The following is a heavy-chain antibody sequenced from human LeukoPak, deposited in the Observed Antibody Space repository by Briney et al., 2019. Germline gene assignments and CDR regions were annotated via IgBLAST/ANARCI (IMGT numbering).Heavy chain of an antibody. V-gene: IGHV4-39*02. Sequence: PSETLSLTCTVSGASISSSTYYWGVIRQPPGKGPEWIGSIDHSGSTYYNPSLKSRVTISVDTSNNHFSLKLNSVTAADTAVYYCARSGQQLLFAFDIWGQGTMVTVSS. D-gene: IGHD6-13*01. CDR3: ARSGQQLLFAFDI. CDR1: GASISSSTYY. CDR2: IDHSGST. J-gene: IGHJ3*02.